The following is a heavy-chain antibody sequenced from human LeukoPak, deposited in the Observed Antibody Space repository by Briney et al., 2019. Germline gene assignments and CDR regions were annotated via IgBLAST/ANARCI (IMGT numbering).Heavy chain of an antibody. D-gene: IGHD3-16*01. Sequence: GGSLRLSCAASVFTFSSYGMHWVRQAPGKVLEWVAVILNDGRQEKYAHSVKGRLTISRDNSKNTLFLKMNRLRAEDTAVYYCARDDALGDNALDIWGQGTMVTVSS. J-gene: IGHJ3*02. V-gene: IGHV3-33*01. CDR3: ARDDALGDNALDI. CDR2: ILNDGRQE. CDR1: VFTFSSYG.